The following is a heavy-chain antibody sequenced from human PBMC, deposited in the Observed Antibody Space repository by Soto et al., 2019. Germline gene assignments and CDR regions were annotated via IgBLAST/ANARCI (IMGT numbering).Heavy chain of an antibody. Sequence: QVQLVESGGGVVQPGRSLRLSCAASGFTFSSYGMHWVRQAPGKGLEWVAVIWYDGSNKYYADSVKGRFTITRDNSKNTLYLQVYGLRAADTAVYYCARGTMASDYWGQGTLVTVSS. CDR3: ARGTMASDY. V-gene: IGHV3-33*01. CDR1: GFTFSSYG. J-gene: IGHJ4*02. D-gene: IGHD3-10*01. CDR2: IWYDGSNK.